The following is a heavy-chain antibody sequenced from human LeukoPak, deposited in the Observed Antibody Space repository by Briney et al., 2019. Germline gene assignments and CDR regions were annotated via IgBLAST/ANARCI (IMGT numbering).Heavy chain of an antibody. V-gene: IGHV4-39*01. J-gene: IGHJ5*02. CDR3: ARWGDVEMATTNWFDP. Sequence: SETLSLTCTVSGGSISSSSYYWGWIRQPPGKGLEWIGSIYYSGSTYYNPSLKSRVTISVDTSKNQFSLRLSSVTAADTAVYYCARWGDVEMATTNWFDPWGQGTLVTVSS. D-gene: IGHD5-24*01. CDR1: GGSISSSSYY. CDR2: IYYSGST.